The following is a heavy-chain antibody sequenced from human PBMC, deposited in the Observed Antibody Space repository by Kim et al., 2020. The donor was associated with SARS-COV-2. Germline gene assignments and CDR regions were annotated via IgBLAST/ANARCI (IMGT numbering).Heavy chain of an antibody. CDR1: GYTFTSYG. CDR2: ISAYNGNT. J-gene: IGHJ4*02. Sequence: ASVKVSCKASGYTFTSYGISWVRQAPGQGLEWMGWISAYNGNTNYAQKLQGRVTMTTDTSTSTAYMELRSLRSDATAVYYCARIYGQLSYYYDSSGYYYFDYWGQGTLVTVAS. V-gene: IGHV1-18*01. CDR3: ARIYGQLSYYYDSSGYYYFDY. D-gene: IGHD3-22*01.